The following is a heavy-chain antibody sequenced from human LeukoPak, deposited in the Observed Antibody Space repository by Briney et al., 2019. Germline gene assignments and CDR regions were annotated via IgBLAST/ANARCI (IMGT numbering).Heavy chain of an antibody. J-gene: IGHJ3*02. Sequence: GGSLRLSCAASGFTVSSNYMSWVRQAPGKGLEWVSVIYSGGSTYYADSVKGRFTISRDNSKNTLFLQMNSLRAEDTAVYYCASHSGSYLGDAFDIWGQGTMVTVSS. CDR1: GFTVSSNY. CDR3: ASHSGSYLGDAFDI. D-gene: IGHD1-26*01. CDR2: IYSGGST. V-gene: IGHV3-53*01.